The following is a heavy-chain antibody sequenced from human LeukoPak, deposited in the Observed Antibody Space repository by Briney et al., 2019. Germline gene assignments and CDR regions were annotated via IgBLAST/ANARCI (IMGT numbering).Heavy chain of an antibody. J-gene: IGHJ4*02. D-gene: IGHD6-19*01. CDR2: IYYSGST. CDR3: ASSQWLAYYFDY. V-gene: IGHV4-61*01. Sequence: PSEPLSLTCTVSGGSVSSGSYYWSWIRQPPGQGLEWIGYIYYSGSTNYNPSLKSRVTISVDTSKNQFSLKLSSVTAADTAVYYCASSQWLAYYFDYWGQGTLVTVSS. CDR1: GGSVSSGSYY.